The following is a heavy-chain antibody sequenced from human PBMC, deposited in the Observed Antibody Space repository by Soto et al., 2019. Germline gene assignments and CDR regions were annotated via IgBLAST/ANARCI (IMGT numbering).Heavy chain of an antibody. V-gene: IGHV3-48*01. D-gene: IGHD3-22*01. CDR2: ISSTSTI. CDR1: GFTFSSYS. CDR3: AKDPTEYSSGLDY. Sequence: GFLRLSCAASGFTFSSYSMNWVRQAPGKGLEWVSYISSTSTIYYADSVKGRFTISRDNSKNTLYLQMNSLRAEDTAVYYCAKDPTEYSSGLDYWGQGTLVTVSS. J-gene: IGHJ4*02.